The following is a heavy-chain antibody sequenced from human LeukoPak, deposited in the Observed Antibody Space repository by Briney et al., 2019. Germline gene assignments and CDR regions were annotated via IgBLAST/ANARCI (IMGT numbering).Heavy chain of an antibody. CDR2: ISSSSSHI. CDR1: GFTFSSYS. V-gene: IGHV3-21*01. Sequence: GGSLRLSCAASGFTFSSYSMNWVRQAPGKGLEWVSSISSSSSHIYYADSVKGRFTISRDNAKNSLYLQMNSLRAEDTAVYYCARVGEYSSSSGAYYYGMDVWGQGTTVTVSS. CDR3: ARVGEYSSSSGAYYYGMDV. D-gene: IGHD6-6*01. J-gene: IGHJ6*02.